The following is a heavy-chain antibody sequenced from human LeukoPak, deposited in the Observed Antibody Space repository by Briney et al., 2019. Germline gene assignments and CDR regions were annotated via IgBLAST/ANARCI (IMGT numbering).Heavy chain of an antibody. CDR2: IYTTGST. CDR3: AREALLRYYFDF. CDR1: GGSISRYY. J-gene: IGHJ4*02. Sequence: SETLSLTCTVSGGSISRYYWSWIRQAAGKGLEWIGRIYTTGSTNYNPSLKSRVTMSVDTSKNQFSLKLSSVTAADTAVCYCAREALLRYYFDFWGQGTLVTVSS. V-gene: IGHV4-4*07.